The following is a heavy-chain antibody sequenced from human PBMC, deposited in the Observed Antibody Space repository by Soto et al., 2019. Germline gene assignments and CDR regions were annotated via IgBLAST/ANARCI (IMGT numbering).Heavy chain of an antibody. Sequence: QVQLVQSGAEVKKPGASVKVSCKASGYTFTSYAMHRVRQAPGQRLEWMGWINAGSGNTKYSQKFQGRDTITRDTSASTAYMELSSLRSEDAAVYYCARGWGGAAGTEWGQGTLVTVSS. CDR2: INAGSGNT. CDR1: GYTFTSYA. J-gene: IGHJ4*02. V-gene: IGHV1-3*01. D-gene: IGHD6-13*01. CDR3: ARGWGGAAGTE.